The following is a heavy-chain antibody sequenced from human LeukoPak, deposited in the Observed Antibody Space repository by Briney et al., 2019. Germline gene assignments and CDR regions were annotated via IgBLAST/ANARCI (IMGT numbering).Heavy chain of an antibody. CDR1: GFTCSNAW. Sequence: GSLRLSCAASGFTCSNAWMSWVRQAPGKGLEWVGRIKSKTDSGTTDYAAPVKGRFTISRDDSKNTLYLQMNSLKTEDTAVYYCTTDYWRYCSSTSCYDYFDYWGQGTLVTVSS. J-gene: IGHJ4*02. D-gene: IGHD2-2*01. CDR3: TTDYWRYCSSTSCYDYFDY. CDR2: IKSKTDSGTT. V-gene: IGHV3-15*01.